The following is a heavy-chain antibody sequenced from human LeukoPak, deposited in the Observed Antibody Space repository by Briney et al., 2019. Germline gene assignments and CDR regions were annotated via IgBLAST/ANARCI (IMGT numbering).Heavy chain of an antibody. D-gene: IGHD1-26*01. CDR1: GFTFSTYG. J-gene: IGHJ5*02. Sequence: GGSLRLSCAASGFTFSTYGMHWVRQAPGKGLEWVSMISGSGDSTYYADSVKGRFTISRDNSKNTLSLQMSSLRAQDTAVYYCARSPLGGFDHWGQGALVTVSS. V-gene: IGHV3-23*01. CDR2: ISGSGDST. CDR3: ARSPLGGFDH.